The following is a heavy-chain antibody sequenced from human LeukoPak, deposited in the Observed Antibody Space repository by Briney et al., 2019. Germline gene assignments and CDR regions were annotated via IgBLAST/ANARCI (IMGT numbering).Heavy chain of an antibody. CDR1: GYSFTSYW. Sequence: GESLKISCKGSGYSFTSYWIGWVRQMPGKGLEWMGIICPGDSDTRYSPSFQGQVTISADKSISTAYLQWSSLKASDTAMYYCARRAARGSLDYYYMDVWGKGTTVTVSS. J-gene: IGHJ6*03. CDR3: ARRAARGSLDYYYMDV. CDR2: ICPGDSDT. V-gene: IGHV5-51*01. D-gene: IGHD6-6*01.